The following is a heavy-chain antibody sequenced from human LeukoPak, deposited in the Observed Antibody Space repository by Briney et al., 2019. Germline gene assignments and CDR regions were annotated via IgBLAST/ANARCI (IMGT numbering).Heavy chain of an antibody. CDR3: AREAMPEYHDAFDI. V-gene: IGHV3-53*01. CDR1: GFTVSSNY. D-gene: IGHD2-2*01. Sequence: GGSLRLSCAASGFTVSSNYMSWVRQAPGKGLEWVSVIYSGGSTYYADSVKGRFTISRNNSKNTLYLQMNSLRAEDTAVYYCAREAMPEYHDAFDIWGQGTMVTVSS. CDR2: IYSGGST. J-gene: IGHJ3*02.